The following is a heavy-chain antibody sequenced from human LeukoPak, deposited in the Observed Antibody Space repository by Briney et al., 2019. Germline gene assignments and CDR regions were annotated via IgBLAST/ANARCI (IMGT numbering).Heavy chain of an antibody. CDR2: INHSGST. Sequence: PSETLSLTCAVYGGSFSGYYWSWIRQPPGKGLEWIGEINHSGSTNYNPSLKSRVTISVDTSKNQFSLKLSSVTAADTAVYYCARAPSRYDVLTGYYGGWFDSWGQGTLVPVSS. D-gene: IGHD3-9*01. J-gene: IGHJ5*01. V-gene: IGHV4-34*01. CDR3: ARAPSRYDVLTGYYGGWFDS. CDR1: GGSFSGYY.